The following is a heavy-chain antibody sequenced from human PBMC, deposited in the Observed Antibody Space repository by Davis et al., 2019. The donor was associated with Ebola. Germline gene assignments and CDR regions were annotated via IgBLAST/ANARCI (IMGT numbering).Heavy chain of an antibody. CDR2: IYSGGST. CDR1: GFTVSSNY. V-gene: IGHV3-53*01. Sequence: GESLKISCAASGFTVSSNYMSWVRQAPGKRLEWVSVIYSGGSTYYADSVKGRFTISRDNAKNSLYLQMNSLRAEDTAVYYCARGGIAVAEDFDYWGQGTLVTVSS. CDR3: ARGGIAVAEDFDY. J-gene: IGHJ4*02. D-gene: IGHD6-19*01.